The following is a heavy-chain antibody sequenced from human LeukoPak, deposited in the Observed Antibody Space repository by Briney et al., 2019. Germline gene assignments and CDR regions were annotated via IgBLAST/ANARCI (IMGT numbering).Heavy chain of an antibody. CDR2: IYHSGST. V-gene: IGHV4-30-2*01. J-gene: IGHJ5*02. CDR3: ARVDRGRVGATTLGWFDP. CDR1: GGSISSGGYY. Sequence: SETLSLTCTVSGGSISSGGYYWSWIRQPPGKGLEWIGYIYHSGSTYYNPSLKSRVTISVDRSKNQFSLKLSSVTAADTAVYYCARVDRGRVGATTLGWFDPWGQGTLVTVSS. D-gene: IGHD1-26*01.